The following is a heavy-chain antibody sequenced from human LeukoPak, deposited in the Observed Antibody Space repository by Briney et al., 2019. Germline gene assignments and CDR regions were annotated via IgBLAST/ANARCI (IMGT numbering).Heavy chain of an antibody. D-gene: IGHD6-19*01. CDR3: AREGYSSGWFRL. V-gene: IGHV3-48*01. Sequence: GGSLRLSCAASGFTFSSYSMNWVRQAPGKGLEWVSYISSSSSTICYADSVKGRFTISRDDSKSMVYLQMNSLRTEDTAVYFCAREGYSSGWFRLWGQGTLVTVSS. J-gene: IGHJ4*02. CDR2: ISSSSSTI. CDR1: GFTFSSYS.